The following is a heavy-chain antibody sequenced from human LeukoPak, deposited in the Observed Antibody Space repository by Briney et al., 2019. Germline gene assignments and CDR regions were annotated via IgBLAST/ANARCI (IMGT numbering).Heavy chain of an antibody. CDR2: ISSSSSYI. CDR3: ARRGSITGNYYFDY. CDR1: GFTFSSYS. V-gene: IGHV3-21*01. Sequence: GGSLRLSCAASGFTFSSYSMNWVRQAPGKELEWVSSISSSSSYIYYADSVKGRFTISRDNAKNSLYLQMNSLRAEDTAVYYCARRGSITGNYYFDYWGQGTLVTVSS. J-gene: IGHJ4*02. D-gene: IGHD1-20*01.